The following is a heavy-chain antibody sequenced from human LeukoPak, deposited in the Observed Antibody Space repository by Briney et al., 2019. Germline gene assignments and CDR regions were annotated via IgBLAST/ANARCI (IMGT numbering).Heavy chain of an antibody. CDR3: ARGGGYNCASYFYGMDV. Sequence: GGSLRLSCAASGFIFSSYAMHWVRQAPGKGLEWVAVISYDASNKYYADSVKGRFTISRDNSKNTLYLQMNSLRAEDTAVYYCARGGGYNCASYFYGMDVWGQGTTVTVSS. V-gene: IGHV3-30-3*01. D-gene: IGHD5-24*01. CDR1: GFIFSSYA. J-gene: IGHJ6*02. CDR2: ISYDASNK.